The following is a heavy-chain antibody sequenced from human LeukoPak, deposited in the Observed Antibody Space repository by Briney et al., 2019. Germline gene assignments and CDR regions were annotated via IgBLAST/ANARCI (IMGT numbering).Heavy chain of an antibody. J-gene: IGHJ4*02. Sequence: SGTLSLTCAVSGVSISTSEWWIWVRQPPGQGLEWIGEIHRDGRTRYNPSLTSRVTMSMDYSKDQFSLNVRFVTAADTAIYYCGKTDIYFNPIDYWGPGSLVTVSS. CDR2: IHRDGRT. CDR3: GKTDIYFNPIDY. CDR1: GVSISTSEW. V-gene: IGHV4-4*02. D-gene: IGHD3-9*01.